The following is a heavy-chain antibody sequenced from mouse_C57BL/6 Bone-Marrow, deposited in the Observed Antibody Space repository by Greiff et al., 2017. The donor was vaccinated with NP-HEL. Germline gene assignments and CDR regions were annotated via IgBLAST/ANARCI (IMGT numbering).Heavy chain of an antibody. CDR3: ARESCYDYGYAMDY. D-gene: IGHD2-4*01. CDR2: ISYDGSN. V-gene: IGHV3-6*01. CDR1: GYSFTSGYY. J-gene: IGHJ4*01. Sequence: EVQLQQSGPGLVKPSQSLTLTCSATGYSFTSGYYWNWIRQPPGNQMEWMGFISYDGSNNYNPTLKNRISLTRDTSRNQFFLKMNSVTTEDTATYYCARESCYDYGYAMDYWGQGTSVTVSS.